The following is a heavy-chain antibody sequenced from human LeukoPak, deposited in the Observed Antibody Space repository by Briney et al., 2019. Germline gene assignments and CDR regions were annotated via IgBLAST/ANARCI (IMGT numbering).Heavy chain of an antibody. V-gene: IGHV3-30*18. CDR2: ISYDGSNK. Sequence: GGSLRLSCAASGFTFSSYGMHWVRQAPGKGLEWVAVISYDGSNKYYADSVKGRFTISRDNSKNTLYLQLNSLKAEDTAVYYCAKRGVSLTMFWGMDVWGQGTTVTVSS. J-gene: IGHJ6*02. CDR3: AKRGVSLTMFWGMDV. CDR1: GFTFSSYG. D-gene: IGHD3-9*01.